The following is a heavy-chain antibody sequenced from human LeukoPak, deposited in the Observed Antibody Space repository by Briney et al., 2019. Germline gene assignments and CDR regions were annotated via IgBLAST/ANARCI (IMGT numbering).Heavy chain of an antibody. Sequence: PETLSLTCTVSGGSISSYYWSWIRQPAGKGLEWMGRIYTSGSTNYNPSLKSRVTMSVDTSKNQFSLKLSSVTAADTAVYHCARDGSGYAYAFDIWGQGTMVTVSS. CDR2: IYTSGST. CDR3: ARDGSGYAYAFDI. V-gene: IGHV4-4*07. CDR1: GGSISSYY. J-gene: IGHJ3*02. D-gene: IGHD5-12*01.